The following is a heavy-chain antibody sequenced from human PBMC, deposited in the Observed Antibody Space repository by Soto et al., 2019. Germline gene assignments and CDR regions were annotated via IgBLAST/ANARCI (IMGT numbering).Heavy chain of an antibody. CDR3: ARDNHGDYTYYGMDV. Sequence: ASVKVSCKASGGTFSSYAISWVRQAPGQGLEWMGGIIPIFGTANYAQKFQGRVTITADESTSTAYMELSSLRSEDTAVYYCARDNHGDYTYYGMDVWGQGTTVTVSS. CDR1: GGTFSSYA. CDR2: IIPIFGTA. D-gene: IGHD4-17*01. V-gene: IGHV1-69*13. J-gene: IGHJ6*02.